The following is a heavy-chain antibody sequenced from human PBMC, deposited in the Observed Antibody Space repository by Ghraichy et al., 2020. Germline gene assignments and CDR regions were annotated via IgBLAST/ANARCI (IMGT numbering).Heavy chain of an antibody. J-gene: IGHJ4*02. Sequence: SQTLSLTCTVSGDSVGRGSVFWSWVRQPPGKGLEWIGYVYNSGNTTYNPSLKSRVIMSIDTSKNHFSLRLNSVTAADTAVYYCAGRKDGYSTHDYWGQGTLVTVSS. CDR1: GDSVGRGSVF. CDR2: VYNSGNT. CDR3: AGRKDGYSTHDY. V-gene: IGHV4-61*03. D-gene: IGHD5-24*01.